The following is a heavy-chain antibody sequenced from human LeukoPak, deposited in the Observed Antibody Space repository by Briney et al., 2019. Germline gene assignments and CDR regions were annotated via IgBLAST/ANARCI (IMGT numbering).Heavy chain of an antibody. J-gene: IGHJ4*02. D-gene: IGHD2-2*01. CDR3: ARDGLRYCSSTSCYLDY. CDR1: GCTFTSYG. CDR2: ISAYNGNT. Sequence: ASVKVSCKASGCTFTSYGISWVRQAPGQGLEWMGWISAYNGNTNYAQKLQGRVTMTTDTSTSTAYMELRSLRSDDTAVYYCARDGLRYCSSTSCYLDYWGQGTLVTVSS. V-gene: IGHV1-18*01.